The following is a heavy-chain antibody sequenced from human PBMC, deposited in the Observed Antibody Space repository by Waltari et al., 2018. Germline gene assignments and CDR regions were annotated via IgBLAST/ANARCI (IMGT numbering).Heavy chain of an antibody. J-gene: IGHJ6*03. Sequence: QLQLQESGSGLVKPSQTLSLTCAVSGGSISSGGYSWSWIRQPPGKGPEWIGGHYHRGSTYYNPSLKSRVTISVDRSKNQFSLKLSSVTAADTAVYYCARSYYDFWSGSDYYYMDVWGKGTTVTVSS. CDR2: HYHRGST. D-gene: IGHD3-3*01. CDR3: ARSYYDFWSGSDYYYMDV. CDR1: GGSISSGGYS. V-gene: IGHV4-30-2*01.